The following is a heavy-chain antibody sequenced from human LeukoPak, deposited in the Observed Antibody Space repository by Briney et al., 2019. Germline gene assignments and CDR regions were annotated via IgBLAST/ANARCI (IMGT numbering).Heavy chain of an antibody. V-gene: IGHV2-70*01. CDR2: IDWDDDK. D-gene: IGHD6-19*01. CDR3: ARIRVEQWLADLYYYGMDV. Sequence: SGPALVKPPQTLTLTCTFSGFSLSTSGMCVSWIRQPPGKALEWLALIDWDDDKYYSTSLKTRLTISKDTSKNQVVLTMTNMDPVDTATYYCARIRVEQWLADLYYYGMDVWGQGTTVTVSS. J-gene: IGHJ6*02. CDR1: GFSLSTSGMC.